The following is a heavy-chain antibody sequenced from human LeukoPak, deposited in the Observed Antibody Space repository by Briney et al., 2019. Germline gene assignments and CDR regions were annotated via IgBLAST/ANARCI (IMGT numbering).Heavy chain of an antibody. CDR3: AKDRLWTNKRLPDHGLDFDY. D-gene: IGHD4-17*01. CDR1: GYTFTSYA. V-gene: IGHV1-3*01. J-gene: IGHJ4*02. CDR2: INAGNGNT. Sequence: ASVKVSCKASGYTFTSYAMRWVRQAPGQRLEWMGWINAGNGNTKYSQKFQGRVTITRDTSASTAYMELSSLRAEDTAVYYCAKDRLWTNKRLPDHGLDFDYWGQGTLVTVSS.